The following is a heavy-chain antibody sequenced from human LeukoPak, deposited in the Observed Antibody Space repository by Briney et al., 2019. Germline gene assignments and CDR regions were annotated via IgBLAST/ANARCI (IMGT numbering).Heavy chain of an antibody. D-gene: IGHD5-18*01. CDR3: ARAGYSYGTGYYFDY. CDR1: GGSFSGYY. Sequence: PSETLSLTCAVYGGSFSGYYWSWIRQPPGKGLEWIGYIYYTGATYYNPSLKSRVTISLDTSKNQFSLKLSSVTAADAAVYYCARAGYSYGTGYYFDYWGQGALVTVSS. CDR2: IYYTGAT. V-gene: IGHV4-59*01. J-gene: IGHJ4*02.